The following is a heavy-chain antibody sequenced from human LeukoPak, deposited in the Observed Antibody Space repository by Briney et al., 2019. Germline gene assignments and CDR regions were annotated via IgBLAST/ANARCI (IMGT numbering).Heavy chain of an antibody. V-gene: IGHV3-53*01. CDR3: GRDRTDKHFIDY. D-gene: IGHD3-9*01. Sequence: GGSLRLSCAASGFGVSSNYMTWVRQAPGKGLEWVSVIYSGGSTYYADSVKGRFTISRDNSRNTLYLQMNGLRVEDTAVYYCGRDRTDKHFIDYWGQGTLVTVSS. CDR1: GFGVSSNY. J-gene: IGHJ4*02. CDR2: IYSGGST.